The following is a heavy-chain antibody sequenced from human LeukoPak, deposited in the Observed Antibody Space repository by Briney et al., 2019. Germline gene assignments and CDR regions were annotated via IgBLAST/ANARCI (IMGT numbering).Heavy chain of an antibody. CDR2: INPNSGGT. CDR3: ARGTPMYSSSSDPSYYYYYMDV. J-gene: IGHJ6*03. V-gene: IGHV1-2*02. CDR1: GYTFSGYY. D-gene: IGHD6-6*01. Sequence: ASVKVSCKASGYTFSGYYIHWVRQAPGQGLEWMGWINPNSGGTKYAQKFQGRVTMTRDTSISTAYMELSRLRSDDTAVYYCARGTPMYSSSSDPSYYYYYMDVWGKGTTVTVSS.